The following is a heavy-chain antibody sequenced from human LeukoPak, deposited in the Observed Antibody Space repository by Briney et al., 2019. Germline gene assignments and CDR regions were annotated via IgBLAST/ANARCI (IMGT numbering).Heavy chain of an antibody. J-gene: IGHJ5*02. D-gene: IGHD2/OR15-2a*01. Sequence: SVKVSCKASGGTFSRYAISWVRQAPGQGLEWVGGIMPIFRTANYAQKFQGRVTVTTDESAGIVYMELSSLRGDDTAVYYCATGGSMAHEGIRSWGQGTLVIVSS. CDR2: IMPIFRTA. CDR3: ATGGSMAHEGIRS. V-gene: IGHV1-69*05. CDR1: GGTFSRYA.